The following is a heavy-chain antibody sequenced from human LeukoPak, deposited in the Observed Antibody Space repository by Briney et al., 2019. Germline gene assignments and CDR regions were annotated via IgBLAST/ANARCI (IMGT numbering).Heavy chain of an antibody. V-gene: IGHV4-59*08. Sequence: SSETLSLTCTVSGGSISSYYWSWIRQPPGKGLEWIGYIYYSGSTNYNPSLKSRVTISVDTSKNQFSLKLSSVTAADTAVYYCARRGTGGKVDAFDIWGQGTMVTVSS. J-gene: IGHJ3*02. CDR2: IYYSGST. D-gene: IGHD1/OR15-1a*01. CDR1: GGSISSYY. CDR3: ARRGTGGKVDAFDI.